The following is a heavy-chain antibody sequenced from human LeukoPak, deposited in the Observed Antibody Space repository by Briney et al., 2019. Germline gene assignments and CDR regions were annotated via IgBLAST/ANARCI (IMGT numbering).Heavy chain of an antibody. J-gene: IGHJ3*02. CDR1: GGSVNDGGFS. CDR3: ARNNSNYAAFDI. V-gene: IGHV4-30-2*01. Sequence: PSETLSLTCTVSGGSVNDGGFSWSWIRQPLGSCMEWIGYTHHSGTTYYNPPLRGRVTMSVDTSKNHFSLKLTSATAADTAVYFCARNNSNYAAFDIWGQGTMVTVSS. D-gene: IGHD1-7*01. CDR2: THHSGTT.